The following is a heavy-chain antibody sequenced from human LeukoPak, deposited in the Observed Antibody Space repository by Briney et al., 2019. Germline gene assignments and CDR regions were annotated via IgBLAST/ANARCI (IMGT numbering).Heavy chain of an antibody. V-gene: IGHV3-43*02. CDR1: GFTFDDYA. CDR2: ISGDGGST. Sequence: GGPLRLSCAASGFTFDDYAMHWVRQAPGKGLEWVSLISGDGGSTYYADSVKGRFTISRDNSKNSLYLQMNSLRTEDTALYYCAKAPPKLLLWFGELYCMDVWGQGTTVTVSS. D-gene: IGHD3-10*01. CDR3: AKAPPKLLLWFGELYCMDV. J-gene: IGHJ6*02.